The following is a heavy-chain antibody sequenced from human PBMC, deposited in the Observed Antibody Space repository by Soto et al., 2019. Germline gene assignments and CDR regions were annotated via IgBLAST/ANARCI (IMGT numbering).Heavy chain of an antibody. V-gene: IGHV1-69*01. Sequence: QVQLVQSGAEVKKPGSSVKVSCKASGGTFSTYGINWVRQAPAHGLEWMGGIIPIFGPANYAQKFQGRVTITADASTTTAYMELSRLTSGDTAVYYCARGSYGDDAYWGQGTLVTVSS. CDR3: ARGSYGDDAY. D-gene: IGHD4-17*01. J-gene: IGHJ4*02. CDR1: GGTFSTYG. CDR2: IIPIFGPA.